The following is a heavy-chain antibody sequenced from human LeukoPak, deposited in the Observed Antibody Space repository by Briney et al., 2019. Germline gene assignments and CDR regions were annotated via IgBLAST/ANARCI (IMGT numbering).Heavy chain of an antibody. CDR3: ARGYCSSTSCSRANYGMHV. D-gene: IGHD2-2*01. CDR2: IIPIFGTA. Sequence: SVKVSCKASGGTFSSYAISWVRQAPGQGLEWMGGIIPIFGTANYAQKFQGRVTITADESMSTAYMELSSLRSEDTAVYYCARGYCSSTSCSRANYGMHVWGKGTTVTVSS. CDR1: GGTFSSYA. V-gene: IGHV1-69*01. J-gene: IGHJ6*04.